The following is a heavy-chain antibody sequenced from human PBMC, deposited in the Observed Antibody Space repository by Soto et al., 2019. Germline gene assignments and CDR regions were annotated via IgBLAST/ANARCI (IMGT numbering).Heavy chain of an antibody. CDR2: IYYSGSS. D-gene: IGHD3-10*01. Sequence: PSETLSLTCTVSGGFISSSSYYWGWIRQPPGKGLEWIGSIYYSGSSNYNPSLKSRVTISVDTSNNQFSLKLSSVTAADTALYYCARGRRYYGFMGNWFDPWGQGTLVTVSS. V-gene: IGHV4-39*07. J-gene: IGHJ5*02. CDR1: GGFISSSSYY. CDR3: ARGRRYYGFMGNWFDP.